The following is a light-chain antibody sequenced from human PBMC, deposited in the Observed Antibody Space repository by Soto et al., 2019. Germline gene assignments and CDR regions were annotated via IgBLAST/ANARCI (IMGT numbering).Light chain of an antibody. J-gene: IGKJ5*01. V-gene: IGKV1-16*01. CDR1: QDIAAY. Sequence: DIQVTQSPSSVSASVGDRVTIACRASQDIAAYLAWYQHKPGRAPELLIHAASSLQSGVPSRFSGSGSGTDFTLTINSLQPEDFATYYCQHYNSYPITSGQGPGLGIK. CDR3: QHYNSYPIT. CDR2: AAS.